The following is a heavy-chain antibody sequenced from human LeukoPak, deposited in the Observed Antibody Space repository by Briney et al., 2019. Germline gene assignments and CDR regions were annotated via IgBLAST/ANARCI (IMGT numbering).Heavy chain of an antibody. CDR3: ATGSNNHYWRD. V-gene: IGHV4-59*01. CDR2: IYYSGST. Sequence: SGTLSPTRTFSGGSLSKYYWRWVPEPPREGLGWIGYIYYSGSTNYNPSLKSRVTISVDTSKNQFSLKLSSVTAADTAVYYCATGSNNHYWRDWGQGTLVTVSS. D-gene: IGHD1-14*01. CDR1: GGSLSKYY. J-gene: IGHJ1*01.